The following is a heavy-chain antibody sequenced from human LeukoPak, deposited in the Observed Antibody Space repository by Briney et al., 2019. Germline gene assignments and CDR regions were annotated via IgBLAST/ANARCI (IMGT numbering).Heavy chain of an antibody. CDR3: ARDRAAADGFDY. J-gene: IGHJ4*02. D-gene: IGHD6-13*01. V-gene: IGHV1-2*02. CDR2: INPNSGGT. Sequence: ASVKVSCKASGHTFTGYYMHWVRQAPGQGLEWMGWINPNSGGTNYAQKFQGRVTMTRDTSISTAYMELSRLRSDDTAVYYCARDRAAADGFDYWGQGTLVTVSS. CDR1: GHTFTGYY.